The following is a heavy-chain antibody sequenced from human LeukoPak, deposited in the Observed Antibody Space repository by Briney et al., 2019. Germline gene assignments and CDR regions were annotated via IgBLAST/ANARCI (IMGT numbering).Heavy chain of an antibody. CDR2: VHLDGRT. Sequence: PSETLSLTCAVSGGSMSSSNWWTWVRQPPGKGLEWIGEVHLDGRTNYNPSLKSRLIMSVDLPENHISLKLTSVTAADTAVYYCAREGGFYRPLDYSGQGTLVTVSS. V-gene: IGHV4-4*02. CDR3: AREGGFYRPLDY. D-gene: IGHD3-3*01. CDR1: GGSMSSSNW. J-gene: IGHJ4*02.